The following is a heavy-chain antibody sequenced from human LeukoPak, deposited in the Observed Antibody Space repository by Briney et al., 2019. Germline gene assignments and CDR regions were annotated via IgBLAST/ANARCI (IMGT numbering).Heavy chain of an antibody. D-gene: IGHD3-3*02. V-gene: IGHV3-66*01. CDR3: ARAPSNAHFDY. J-gene: IGHJ4*02. Sequence: GGSLRLSCAASGFTVRNNYMSWVRQAPGKGLEWVSLIYSGGSTYYADSVKGRFTVSRDNSNNTVYLQMNSLRAEDTAVYYCARAPSNAHFDYWGQGTLVTVSS. CDR2: IYSGGST. CDR1: GFTVRNNY.